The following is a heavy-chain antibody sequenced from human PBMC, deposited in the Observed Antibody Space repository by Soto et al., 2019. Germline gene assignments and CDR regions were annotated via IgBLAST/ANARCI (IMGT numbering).Heavy chain of an antibody. D-gene: IGHD3-16*01. Sequence: GGSLRLSCAASGFTVSSNYMNWVRQAPGKGLEWVSLINSGDNTYYADSVKGRFTISRDNSKNTLYLQMNSLRAEDTAVYYCARMINYYMDVWGKGTTVTVSS. CDR2: INSGDNT. V-gene: IGHV3-66*01. J-gene: IGHJ6*03. CDR3: ARMINYYMDV. CDR1: GFTVSSNY.